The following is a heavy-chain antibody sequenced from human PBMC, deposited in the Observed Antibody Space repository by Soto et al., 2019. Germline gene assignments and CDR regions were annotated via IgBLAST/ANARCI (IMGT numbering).Heavy chain of an antibody. D-gene: IGHD5-12*01. CDR2: ISYDGIDK. CDR3: AKTGESGYDWGWFDP. Sequence: QVQLVESGGGVVQPGKSLRLSCAASGFTFSAYGMHWVRQAPGKGLEWVAVISYDGIDKPYADSVKGRITISRHNYKNAVYLQMNSLREEDTSAYYWAKTGESGYDWGWFDPWGQGTLVTVSS. J-gene: IGHJ5*02. CDR1: GFTFSAYG. V-gene: IGHV3-30*18.